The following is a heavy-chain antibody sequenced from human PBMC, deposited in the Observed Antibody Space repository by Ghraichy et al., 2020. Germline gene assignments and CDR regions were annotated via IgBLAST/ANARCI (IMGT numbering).Heavy chain of an antibody. Sequence: ASVKVSCKVSGYTLTELSMHWVRQAPGKGLEWMGGFDPEDGETIYAQKFQGRVTMTEDTSTDTAYMELSSLRSEDTAVYYCATDRIAAAGYWYFDLWGRGTLVTVSS. CDR3: ATDRIAAAGYWYFDL. CDR2: FDPEDGET. J-gene: IGHJ2*01. D-gene: IGHD6-13*01. V-gene: IGHV1-24*01. CDR1: GYTLTELS.